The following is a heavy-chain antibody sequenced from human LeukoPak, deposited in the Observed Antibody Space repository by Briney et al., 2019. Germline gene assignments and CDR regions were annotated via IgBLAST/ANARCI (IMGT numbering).Heavy chain of an antibody. CDR3: GKDQKVATAGFPYDY. CDR1: GFTFSNYA. D-gene: IGHD6-13*01. V-gene: IGHV3-23*01. J-gene: IGHJ4*02. CDR2: ISSSADST. Sequence: GGSLRLSCAASGFTFSNYAMGWVRKAPGKGLEWVSAISSSADSTYYADSVKGRFTISRDNSRNTLYLQMNSLRAEDTAVYYCGKDQKVATAGFPYDYWGQGTLVTVSS.